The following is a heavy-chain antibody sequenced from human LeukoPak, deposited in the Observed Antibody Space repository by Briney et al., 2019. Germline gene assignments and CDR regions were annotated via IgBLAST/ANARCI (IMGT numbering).Heavy chain of an antibody. Sequence: ASVKVSCKASGYTFTDCYMHWVRQAPGRGFEWMGWINPNDGDTNYAQKFQGRVTMTRDTSISTAHMEVSRLRSDDTAVYYCARANFLYCSSSTCLFDYWGQGTLVTVSS. V-gene: IGHV1-2*02. CDR1: GYTFTDCY. D-gene: IGHD2-2*01. CDR3: ARANFLYCSSSTCLFDY. J-gene: IGHJ4*02. CDR2: INPNDGDT.